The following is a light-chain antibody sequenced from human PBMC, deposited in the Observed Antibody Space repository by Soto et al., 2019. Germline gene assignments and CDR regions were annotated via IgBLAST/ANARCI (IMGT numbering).Light chain of an antibody. CDR3: QQRFSTPRT. CDR1: QSINSY. J-gene: IGKJ1*01. Sequence: DIQMTQSPSSQSASVGDRVTITCRASQSINSYLNWYQQKPGKAPKLLIYAASSLQSGVPSRFSGSGSETDFTLTISSLQPDDFATYYCQQRFSTPRTFGQGTRVEI. V-gene: IGKV1-39*01. CDR2: AAS.